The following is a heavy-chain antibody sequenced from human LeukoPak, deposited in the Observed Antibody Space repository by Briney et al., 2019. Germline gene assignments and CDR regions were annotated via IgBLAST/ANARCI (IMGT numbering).Heavy chain of an antibody. V-gene: IGHV4-61*01. Sequence: SETLSLTCTVSGVSVSSGSYYWSWIRQPPGKGLEWIGYIYYSGSTNYNPSLKSRVTISVDTPKNQFSLKLSSVTAADTAVYYCAKAVFMVVVTAIDYWGQGTLVTVSS. CDR3: AKAVFMVVVTAIDY. CDR2: IYYSGST. J-gene: IGHJ4*02. D-gene: IGHD2-21*02. CDR1: GVSVSSGSYY.